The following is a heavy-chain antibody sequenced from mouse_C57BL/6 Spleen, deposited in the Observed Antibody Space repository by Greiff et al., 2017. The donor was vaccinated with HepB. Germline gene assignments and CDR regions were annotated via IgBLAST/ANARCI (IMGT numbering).Heavy chain of an antibody. CDR1: GYTFTSYG. J-gene: IGHJ2*01. Sequence: VQLQQSGAELARPGASVKLSCKASGYTFTSYGISWVKQRTGQGLEWIGEIYPRSGNTYYNEKFKGKATLTADKSSSTAYMELRSLTSEDSAVYFCAGIYYGNSHFDYWGQGTTLTVSS. V-gene: IGHV1-81*01. CDR2: IYPRSGNT. D-gene: IGHD2-1*01. CDR3: AGIYYGNSHFDY.